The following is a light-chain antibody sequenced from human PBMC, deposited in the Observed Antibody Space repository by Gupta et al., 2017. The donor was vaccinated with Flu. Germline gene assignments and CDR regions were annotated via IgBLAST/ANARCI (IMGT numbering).Light chain of an antibody. CDR2: QAS. J-gene: IGKJ2*03. Sequence: RFTISVRDSKNVSAWLAWYQQKPGKAPKLLIYQASTVESGVPSRFSGTGSGTEFTLTISCLQPDDFATYYCQHYNSYSGYSFGQGTKVEIK. V-gene: IGKV1-5*03. CDR1: KNVSAW. CDR3: QHYNSYSGYS.